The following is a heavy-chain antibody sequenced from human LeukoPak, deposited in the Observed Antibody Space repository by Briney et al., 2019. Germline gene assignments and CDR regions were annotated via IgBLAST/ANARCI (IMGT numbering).Heavy chain of an antibody. J-gene: IGHJ6*03. CDR1: GGSISSSSYY. V-gene: IGHV4-39*01. CDR2: IYYSGST. CDR3: ARTAGYSYGYYYYYYYMDA. Sequence: SETLSLTCTVSGGSISSSSYYWGWIRQPPGKGLEWIGSIYYSGSTYYNPSLKSRVTISVDTSKNQFSLKLSSVTAADTAVYYCARTAGYSYGYYYYYYYMDAWGKGTTVTVS. D-gene: IGHD5-18*01.